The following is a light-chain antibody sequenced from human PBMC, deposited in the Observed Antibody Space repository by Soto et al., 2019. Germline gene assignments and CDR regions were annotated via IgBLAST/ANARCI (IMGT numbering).Light chain of an antibody. J-gene: IGKJ1*01. CDR1: QSISYSSNNKNY. V-gene: IGKV4-1*01. CDR3: QQFYTSPLT. CDR2: WAS. Sequence: DIAMTQSPDSLAVSLGERASINYKSSQSISYSSNNKNYLAWYQQKPGKPPKLVINWASTRESGVPDRFSGSGSGTDFTLTISSLQAEDVAVYYCQQFYTSPLTFGQGTKVEIK.